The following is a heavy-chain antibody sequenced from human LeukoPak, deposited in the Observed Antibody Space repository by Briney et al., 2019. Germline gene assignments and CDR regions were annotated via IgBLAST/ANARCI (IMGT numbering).Heavy chain of an antibody. Sequence: SETLSLTCTVSGGSISTYFWSWIRQPPGKGLEWIGYIYYSGSTNYNPSLKSRVTISLDTSKNQFSLKLSSVTAADTAVYYCARSDRLGGYSGYGFFDYWGQGTLVTVSS. D-gene: IGHD5-12*01. CDR1: GGSISTYF. CDR2: IYYSGST. V-gene: IGHV4-59*08. CDR3: ARSDRLGGYSGYGFFDY. J-gene: IGHJ4*02.